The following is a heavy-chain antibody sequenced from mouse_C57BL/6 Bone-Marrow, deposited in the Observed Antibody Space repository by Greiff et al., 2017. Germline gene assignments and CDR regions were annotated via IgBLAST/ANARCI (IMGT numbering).Heavy chain of an antibody. V-gene: IGHV1-64*01. CDR1: GYTFTNYW. Sequence: QVQLQQPGAELVKPGASVKLSCKASGYTFTNYWMHWVKQRPGQGLEWIGMMHPNGGSPDYNEKFKSEATLSVDKYSRTAYIELISLTSEDSAVYYCARSYYYDDNTKDYGDQGTSVTVSS. J-gene: IGHJ4*01. CDR2: MHPNGGSP. D-gene: IGHD2-4*01. CDR3: ARSYYYDDNTKDY.